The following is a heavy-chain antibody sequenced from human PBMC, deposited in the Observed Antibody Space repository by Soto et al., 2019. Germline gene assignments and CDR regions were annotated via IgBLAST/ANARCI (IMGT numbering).Heavy chain of an antibody. Sequence: QVQLQESGPGLVKPSGTLSLTCAASSGSIFTTNWWSWVRQSPGRGLQWIGDIYHSGSPKYNPSLKRRVSISIDKSKDRFFLTLTSVTAAYTAVYYCARKPDVATAKVGGGYVFDVWGQGTRVTVSS. CDR1: SGSIFTTNW. D-gene: IGHD3-16*01. CDR2: IYHSGSP. CDR3: ARKPDVATAKVGGGYVFDV. V-gene: IGHV4-4*02. J-gene: IGHJ3*01.